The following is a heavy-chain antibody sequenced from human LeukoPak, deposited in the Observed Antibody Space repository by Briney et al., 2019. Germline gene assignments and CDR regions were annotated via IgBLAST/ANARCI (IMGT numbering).Heavy chain of an antibody. D-gene: IGHD3-22*01. CDR2: IYPGDSDT. J-gene: IGHJ3*02. V-gene: IGHV5-51*01. Sequence: GESLKISCKGSGYSFTSYWIGWVRQMPGKGLEWMGIIYPGDSDTRYSPSFQGQVTISADKSISTAYLQWSSLKASDTAMYYCARGLYDSSGYDAFDIWGQGTMATVSS. CDR3: ARGLYDSSGYDAFDI. CDR1: GYSFTSYW.